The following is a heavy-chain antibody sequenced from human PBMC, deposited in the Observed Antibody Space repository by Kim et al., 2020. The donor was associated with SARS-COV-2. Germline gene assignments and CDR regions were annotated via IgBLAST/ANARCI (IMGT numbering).Heavy chain of an antibody. J-gene: IGHJ3*02. CDR2: ISAYNGNT. CDR3: AGFRRNTVTTFAFDI. Sequence: ASVKVSCKASGYTFTSYGISWVRQAPGQGLEWMGWISAYNGNTNYAQKLQGRVTMTTDTSTSTAYMELRSLRSDDTAVYYCAGFRRNTVTTFAFDIWGQGTMVTVSS. D-gene: IGHD4-17*01. V-gene: IGHV1-18*01. CDR1: GYTFTSYG.